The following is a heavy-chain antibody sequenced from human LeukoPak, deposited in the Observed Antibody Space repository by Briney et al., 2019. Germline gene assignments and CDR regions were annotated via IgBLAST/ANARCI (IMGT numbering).Heavy chain of an antibody. CDR3: ARGDYYGSGNSGGDY. CDR1: GFTFDDYG. D-gene: IGHD3-10*01. Sequence: GGSLRLSXAASGFTFDDYGMSWVRQAPGKGLEWVSGINWNGGSTCYADSVKGRFTISRDNAKNSLYLQMNSLRAEDTALYYCARGDYYGSGNSGGDYWGQGTLVTVSS. J-gene: IGHJ4*02. CDR2: INWNGGST. V-gene: IGHV3-20*04.